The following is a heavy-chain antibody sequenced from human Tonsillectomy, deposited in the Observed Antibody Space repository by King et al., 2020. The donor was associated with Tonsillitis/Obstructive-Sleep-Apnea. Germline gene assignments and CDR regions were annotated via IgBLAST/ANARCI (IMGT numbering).Heavy chain of an antibody. CDR1: GFTFSNFA. Sequence: VQLVESGGDLVQPGGSLRLSCSASGFTFSNFAIHWVRQAPGKGLEYVSAISSDGGSTYYAASVKGRFTISRDNSKNTLYLQMNSRRAEDTAVYYCVKVGYRANTNCYHAFDSWGRGTMVAVSS. J-gene: IGHJ3*02. D-gene: IGHD2-2*01. V-gene: IGHV3-64D*06. CDR2: ISSDGGST. CDR3: VKVGYRANTNCYHAFDS.